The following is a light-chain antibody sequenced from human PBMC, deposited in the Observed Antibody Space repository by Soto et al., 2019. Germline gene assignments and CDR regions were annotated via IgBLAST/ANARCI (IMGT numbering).Light chain of an antibody. CDR1: GSDIAGYNY. V-gene: IGLV2-14*03. CDR3: CSFTSSNTRV. CDR2: DVV. J-gene: IGLJ2*01. Sequence: QSALTQPASVCGSPGQSIAISCTGTGSDIAGYNYVSWYQQHPGKAHKLMIYDVVNRPSGVSNRFSGSRSGYTASLTISGLRPEDEADYYCCSFTSSNTRVFGGGTKLTVL.